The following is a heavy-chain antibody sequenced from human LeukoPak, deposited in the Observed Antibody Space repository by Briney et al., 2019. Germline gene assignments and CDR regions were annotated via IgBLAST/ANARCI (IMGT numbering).Heavy chain of an antibody. V-gene: IGHV1-2*06. CDR3: ARVVIGSRSYQDY. CDR2: INPNSGGT. D-gene: IGHD3-10*01. J-gene: IGHJ4*02. CDR1: GYTLTGYY. Sequence: ASVKVSCKASGYTLTGYYMHWVRQAPGQGLEWMGRINPNSGGTNHAQKFQGRVTMTRHTSISTAYMELSRLRSDDTAVYYCARVVIGSRSYQDYWGQGTLVTVSS.